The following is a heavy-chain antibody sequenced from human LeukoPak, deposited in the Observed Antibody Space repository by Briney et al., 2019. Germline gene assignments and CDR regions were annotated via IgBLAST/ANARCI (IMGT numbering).Heavy chain of an antibody. J-gene: IGHJ4*02. V-gene: IGHV6-1*01. CDR1: GDSVSSNSAA. Sequence: SQTLPLTCAISGDSVSSNSAAWNWIRQSPSRGLEWLGRTYYRSKWSNDYTVSVKSRMTINPDTSKNQFSLRLSSVTPEDTAVYYCARSVAGTFYFDYWGQGTLVTVSS. CDR2: TYYRSKWSN. CDR3: ARSVAGTFYFDY. D-gene: IGHD6-19*01.